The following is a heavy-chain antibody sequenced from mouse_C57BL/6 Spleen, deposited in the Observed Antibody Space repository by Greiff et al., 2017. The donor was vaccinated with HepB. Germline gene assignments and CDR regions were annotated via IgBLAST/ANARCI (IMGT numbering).Heavy chain of an antibody. J-gene: IGHJ2*01. Sequence: DVMLVESGGGLVKPGGSLKLSCAASGFTFSDYGMHWVRQAPEKGLEWVAYISSGSSTIYYADTVKGRFTISRDNAKNTLFLQMTSLRSEDTAMYYCARCNWDWGYYFDYWGQGTTLTVSS. D-gene: IGHD4-1*01. CDR2: ISSGSSTI. CDR3: ARCNWDWGYYFDY. V-gene: IGHV5-17*01. CDR1: GFTFSDYG.